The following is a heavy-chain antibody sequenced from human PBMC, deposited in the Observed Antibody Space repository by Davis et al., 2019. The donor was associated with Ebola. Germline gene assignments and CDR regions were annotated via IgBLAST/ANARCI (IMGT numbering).Heavy chain of an antibody. CDR2: LIPIFGTP. D-gene: IGHD2-21*02. CDR1: GGTLRTHG. V-gene: IGHV1-69*13. J-gene: IGHJ4*02. Sequence: SVKVSCKAAGGTLRTHGISWVRQAPGQGLEWMGGLIPIFGTPNYAQKFQGRVTIIADESTSTAYVELSSLRSEDTAVYYCARISGGDIDYWGQGTLVTVSS. CDR3: ARISGGDIDY.